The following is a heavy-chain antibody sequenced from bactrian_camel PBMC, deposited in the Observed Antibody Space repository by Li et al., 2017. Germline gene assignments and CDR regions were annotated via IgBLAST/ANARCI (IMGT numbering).Heavy chain of an antibody. CDR3: AAALVCFRPPPLHPTHYNY. CDR2: IHTADETT. Sequence: HVQLVESGGGSVQTGGSLRLSCTAPGFTSKRCGMDWYRQREGKQREWVAVIHTADETTYYSRSVKGRFTISRDSSETTLYLQMDSLKPEDTAMYYCAAALVCFRPPPLHPTHYNYWGRGTQVTVS. D-gene: IGHD4*01. V-gene: IGHV3S1*01. CDR1: GFTSKRCG. J-gene: IGHJ4*01.